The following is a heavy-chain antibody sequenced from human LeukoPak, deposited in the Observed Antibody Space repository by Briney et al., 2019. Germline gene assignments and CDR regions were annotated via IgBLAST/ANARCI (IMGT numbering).Heavy chain of an antibody. D-gene: IGHD3-22*01. V-gene: IGHV3-53*01. CDR2: IYSGGNT. J-gene: IGHJ4*02. Sequence: GGSLRLSCAASGFGVSNYYMGWVRQAPGKGLEWVSVIYSGGNTYYTDSVKGRFTISRDNPKNTVFLQMGSLRGEDTAVYYCARCYYDGSGFYYYFDYWGQGTLVTVSS. CDR1: GFGVSNYY. CDR3: ARCYYDGSGFYYYFDY.